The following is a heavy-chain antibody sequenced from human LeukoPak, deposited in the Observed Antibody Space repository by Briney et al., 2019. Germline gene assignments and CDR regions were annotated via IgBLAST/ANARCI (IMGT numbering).Heavy chain of an antibody. V-gene: IGHV1-18*01. CDR1: GYTFTSYG. CDR3: ARDEDYGSGSRAFDY. CDR2: ISAYNGNT. J-gene: IGHJ4*02. Sequence: VASVEVSCKASGYTFTSYGISWVRQAPGQGLEWMGWISAYNGNTNYAQKLQGRVTMTTDTSTSTAYMELRSLRSDDTAVYYCARDEDYGSGSRAFDYWGQGALVTVSS. D-gene: IGHD3-10*01.